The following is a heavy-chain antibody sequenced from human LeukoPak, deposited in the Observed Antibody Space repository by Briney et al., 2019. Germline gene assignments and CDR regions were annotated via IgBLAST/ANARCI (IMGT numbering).Heavy chain of an antibody. CDR2: IYYSWST. Sequence: SETLSLTCTVSGGSISSYYWSWIRQPPGKGLEWIGYIYYSWSTNYNPSLKSRVTISVDPFKNHFSLKLSSVTAADTAVYYCARLMVRGVISRAYYFDYWGQGTLVTVSS. D-gene: IGHD3-10*01. CDR3: ARLMVRGVISRAYYFDY. V-gene: IGHV4-59*08. J-gene: IGHJ4*02. CDR1: GGSISSYY.